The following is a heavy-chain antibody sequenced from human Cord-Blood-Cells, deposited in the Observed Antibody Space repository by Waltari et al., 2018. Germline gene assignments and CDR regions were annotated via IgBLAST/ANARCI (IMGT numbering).Heavy chain of an antibody. CDR1: GFSLSTSGVG. Sequence: QITLKESGPTLVKPTQTLTLTCTFSGFSLSTSGVGVGWIRQPPGKALEWLALIYWDDDKRYSPSLKSRLTITKDTSKNQVVLTMTNMDPVDTATYYCVHTTDDYNWNYRFDYWGQGTLVTVSS. V-gene: IGHV2-5*02. CDR2: IYWDDDK. CDR3: VHTTDDYNWNYRFDY. J-gene: IGHJ4*02. D-gene: IGHD1-7*01.